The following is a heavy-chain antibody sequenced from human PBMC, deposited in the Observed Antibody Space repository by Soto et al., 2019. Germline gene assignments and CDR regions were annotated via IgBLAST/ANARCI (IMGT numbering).Heavy chain of an antibody. CDR1: GYTFTSYG. CDR3: ARDCTIFGVAPRPNFDY. J-gene: IGHJ4*02. V-gene: IGHV1-18*01. D-gene: IGHD3-3*01. Sequence: ASVKVSCKASGYTFTSYGISWVRQAPGQGLEWMGWISAYNGNTNYAQKLQGRVTMTTDTSTSTAYMELRSLRSDDTAVYYCARDCTIFGVAPRPNFDYWGQGTLVTVSS. CDR2: ISAYNGNT.